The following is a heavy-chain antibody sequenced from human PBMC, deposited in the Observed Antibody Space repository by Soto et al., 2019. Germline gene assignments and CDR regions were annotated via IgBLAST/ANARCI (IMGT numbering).Heavy chain of an antibody. CDR1: EFTFIIEG. V-gene: IGHV3-21*01. J-gene: IGHJ4*02. D-gene: IGHD6-13*01. Sequence: GSPRPSCGPPEFTFIIEGINWVRQAPGKGLEWVSSISSSSSYIYYADSVKGRFTISRDNAKNSLYLQMNSLRAEDTAVYYCARGERIAAAGTDYWGQGT. CDR2: ISSSSSYI. CDR3: ARGERIAAAGTDY.